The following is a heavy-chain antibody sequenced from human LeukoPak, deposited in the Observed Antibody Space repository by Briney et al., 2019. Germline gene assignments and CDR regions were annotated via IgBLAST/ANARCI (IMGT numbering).Heavy chain of an antibody. D-gene: IGHD5-12*01. CDR3: AVIVATMNYYYYGMDV. CDR2: IIPILGIA. CDR1: GGTFSSYT. V-gene: IGHV1-69*02. J-gene: IGHJ6*02. Sequence: ASVKVSCKASGGTFSSYTISWVRQAPGQGLEWMGRIIPILGIANYAQKFQGRATITADKSTSTAYMELSSLRSEDTAVYYCAVIVATMNYYYYGMDVWGQGTTVTVSS.